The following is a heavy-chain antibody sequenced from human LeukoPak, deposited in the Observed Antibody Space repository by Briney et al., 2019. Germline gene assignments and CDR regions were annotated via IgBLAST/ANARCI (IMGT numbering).Heavy chain of an antibody. J-gene: IGHJ5*02. CDR1: GFTFSSYA. CDR3: ARGGVVVVAATHDASFDP. Sequence: GRSLRLSCAASGFTFSSYAMHWVRQAPGKGLEWVAVISYDGSNKYYADSVKGRFTISRDNSKNTLYLQMNSLRAEDTAVYYCARGGVVVVAATHDASFDPWGQGTLVTVSS. D-gene: IGHD2-15*01. V-gene: IGHV3-30*04. CDR2: ISYDGSNK.